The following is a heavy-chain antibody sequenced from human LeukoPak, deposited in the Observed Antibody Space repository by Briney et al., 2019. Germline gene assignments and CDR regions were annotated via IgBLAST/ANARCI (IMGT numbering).Heavy chain of an antibody. CDR1: GLTFTSHV. Sequence: GGSLRLSCSASGLTFTSHVMHWVRQAPGKGLPYVSGISMNDQPTYSAGSVKGRFTSSRDSSKNTVYLQMNSLTAEDTAVYYCVREGLERRTNFDFGGQGTRV. J-gene: IGHJ4*02. CDR2: ISMNDQPT. D-gene: IGHD1-1*01. CDR3: VREGLERRTNFDF. V-gene: IGHV3-64D*06.